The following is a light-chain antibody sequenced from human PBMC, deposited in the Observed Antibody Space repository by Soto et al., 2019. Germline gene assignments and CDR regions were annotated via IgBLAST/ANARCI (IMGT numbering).Light chain of an antibody. Sequence: QSVLTQPASVSGCPGQSITTSCTGTSSDVGSYSLLSWYQHHPGKAPKLIIYEDIKGPSGVSNRFSGSKSGNTASLRISGLQAEDEADYYCYTYAGGSTYLFGTGTKVTVL. CDR3: YTYAGGSTYL. CDR1: SSDVGSYSL. CDR2: EDI. V-gene: IGLV2-23*01. J-gene: IGLJ1*01.